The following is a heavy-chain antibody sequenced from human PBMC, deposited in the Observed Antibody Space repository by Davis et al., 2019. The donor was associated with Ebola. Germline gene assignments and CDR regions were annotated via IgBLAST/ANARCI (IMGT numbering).Heavy chain of an antibody. J-gene: IGHJ4*02. CDR2: VKTDGSST. V-gene: IGHV3-74*03. CDR3: TRDYGDYINDF. Sequence: GESLKISCAASGFTFSTYWMNWVRHVPGKGLVWVSRVKTDGSSTTYADSVKGRFTISRDNAKNTVYLQMNSLRVEDTALYYCTRDYGDYINDFWGQGTLVTVSS. D-gene: IGHD4-17*01. CDR1: GFTFSTYW.